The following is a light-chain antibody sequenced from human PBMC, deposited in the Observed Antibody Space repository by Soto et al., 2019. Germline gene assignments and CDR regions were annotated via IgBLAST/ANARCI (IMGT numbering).Light chain of an antibody. J-gene: IGKJ1*01. CDR1: QTVSGSY. V-gene: IGKV3-20*01. CDR3: QQYVTSPWA. CDR2: RAS. Sequence: EIVLTQSPGTLSLSPGERATLSCRASQTVSGSYLAWFQKKPGQAPRLLIYRASSRATGIPDRFSGSGSGTDFTLTISRLEPEDFAAYYCQQYVTSPWALGQGTKVEIK.